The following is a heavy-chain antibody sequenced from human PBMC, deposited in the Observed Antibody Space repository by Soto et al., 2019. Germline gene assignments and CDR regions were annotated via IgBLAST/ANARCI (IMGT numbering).Heavy chain of an antibody. CDR2: VNSDGSNT. CDR3: TKDWSYGLDV. J-gene: IGHJ6*02. D-gene: IGHD3-9*01. Sequence: SCAASGFSFSNTWMHWVRQAPGKGLVWVSHVNSDGSNTNYADFVKGRFTVSRDNARNTVYLQMNSLRADDTAVYYCTKDWSYGLDVWGQGTTVTVYS. CDR1: GFSFSNTW. V-gene: IGHV3-74*01.